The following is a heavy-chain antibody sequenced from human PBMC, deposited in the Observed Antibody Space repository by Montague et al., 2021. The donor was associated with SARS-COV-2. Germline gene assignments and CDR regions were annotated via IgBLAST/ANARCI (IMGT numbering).Heavy chain of an antibody. Sequence: TLSLTCTVSGGSISSGGYYWSWIRQHPGKGPEWIGYIYYSGSTYYNPSLKSRVTISVDTSKSQFSLKLSSVTAADTAVYYCARVQGITMIVVVIGAFDIWGQGTMVTVSS. J-gene: IGHJ3*02. CDR3: ARVQGITMIVVVIGAFDI. D-gene: IGHD3-22*01. V-gene: IGHV4-31*03. CDR1: GGSISSGGYY. CDR2: IYYSGST.